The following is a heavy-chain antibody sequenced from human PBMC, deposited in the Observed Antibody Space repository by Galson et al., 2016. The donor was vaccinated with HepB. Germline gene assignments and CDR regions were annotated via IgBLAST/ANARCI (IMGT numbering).Heavy chain of an antibody. V-gene: IGHV3-33*08. CDR3: ARDRGLLHYHYGMDV. CDR2: ISYDGNNR. D-gene: IGHD4-17*01. CDR1: GFTCNNYG. J-gene: IGHJ6*02. Sequence: SLRLSCATSGFTCNNYGINWVRQAQGKGLEWVAVISYDGNNRHYADVVKGRFTISRDSSTNTVYLQMNSLRADDTAVYFCARDRGLLHYHYGMDVWGQGTTVTVSS.